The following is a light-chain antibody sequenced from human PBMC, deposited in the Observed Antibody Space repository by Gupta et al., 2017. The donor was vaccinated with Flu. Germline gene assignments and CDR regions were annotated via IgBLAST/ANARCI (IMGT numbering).Light chain of an antibody. CDR1: ISHVGAGYD. V-gene: IGLV1-40*01. CDR2: GSS. Sequence: SVLTQPLSVSVTPAPTFTISCTGRISHVGAGYDVHWYPPLPGRAPKFLIYGSSNRPSGVPDRFFGSKSGISASLAITGLQAEDEADYYCQSEETSRSGWVFGGGTKVTDL. J-gene: IGLJ3*02. CDR3: QSEETSRSGWV.